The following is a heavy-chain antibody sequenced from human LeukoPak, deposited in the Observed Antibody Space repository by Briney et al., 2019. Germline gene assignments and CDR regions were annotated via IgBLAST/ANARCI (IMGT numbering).Heavy chain of an antibody. CDR3: ARDTIRELGLSYGMDV. J-gene: IGHJ6*04. V-gene: IGHV3-48*03. CDR1: GFTFSSYA. Sequence: PGGSLRLSCAASGFTFSSYAMSWVRQAPGKGLEWVSYISSSGSTIYYADSVKGRFTISRDNAKNSLYLQMNSLRAEDTAVYYCARDTIRELGLSYGMDVWGKGTTVTVSS. CDR2: ISSSGSTI. D-gene: IGHD3-10*01.